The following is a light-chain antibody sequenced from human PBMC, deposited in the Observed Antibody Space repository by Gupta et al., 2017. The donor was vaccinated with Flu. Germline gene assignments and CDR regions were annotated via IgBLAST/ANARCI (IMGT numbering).Light chain of an antibody. CDR2: RAS. V-gene: IGKV3-20*01. CDR1: ESVSSTY. CDR3: QQYGSIPPT. Sequence: LTQSPDTLSQSPGDRVTVSCRLSESVSSTYLAWYQQRRGQSPRLLIYRASRRAPDIPDRFSATASWTDFALTISGLQPEDSATYFCQQYGSIPPTFGGGTKVEVK. J-gene: IGKJ4*01.